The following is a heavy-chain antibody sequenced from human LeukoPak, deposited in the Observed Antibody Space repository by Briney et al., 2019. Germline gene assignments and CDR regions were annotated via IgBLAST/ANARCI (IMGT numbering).Heavy chain of an antibody. CDR1: GYTFTGYY. CDR3: ARAPDYDFWSGYYTGIMRDAFDI. V-gene: IGHV1-2*02. Sequence: ASVKVSCKASGYTFTGYYMHWVRQAPGQGLEWMGWINPNSGGTNYAQKFQGRVTMTRDTSISTAYMELSRLRSDDTAVYYCARAPDYDFWSGYYTGIMRDAFDIWGQGTMVTVAS. CDR2: INPNSGGT. D-gene: IGHD3-3*01. J-gene: IGHJ3*02.